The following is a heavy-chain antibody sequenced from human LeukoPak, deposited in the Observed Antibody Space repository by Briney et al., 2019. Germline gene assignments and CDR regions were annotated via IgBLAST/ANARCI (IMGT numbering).Heavy chain of an antibody. CDR1: GGSFSGYY. J-gene: IGHJ4*02. V-gene: IGHV4-34*01. CDR3: ARRPRTPYYYGSGSYYIIPVDY. CDR2: INHSGST. D-gene: IGHD3-10*01. Sequence: SETLSLTCAVYGGSFSGYYWSCIRQPPGKGLEWIGEINHSGSTNYNPSLKSRVTISVDTSKNQFSLKLSSVTAADSAVYYCARRPRTPYYYGSGSYYIIPVDYWGQGTLVTVSS.